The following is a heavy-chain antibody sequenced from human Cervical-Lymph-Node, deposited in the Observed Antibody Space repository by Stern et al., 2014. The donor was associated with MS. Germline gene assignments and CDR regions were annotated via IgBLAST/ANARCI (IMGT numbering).Heavy chain of an antibody. V-gene: IGHV1-69*01. Sequence: VQLVESGAEVKKPGSSVKVSCKASGGTFSSYAISWVRQAPGQGLEWMGGIIPIFGIANYAQKFQGRVTITADESTSTAYMELSSLRSEDTAVYYCARGRGYCSGGSCFYYYYGMDVWGQGTTVTVSS. CDR1: GGTFSSYA. J-gene: IGHJ6*02. CDR2: IIPIFGIA. CDR3: ARGRGYCSGGSCFYYYYGMDV. D-gene: IGHD2-15*01.